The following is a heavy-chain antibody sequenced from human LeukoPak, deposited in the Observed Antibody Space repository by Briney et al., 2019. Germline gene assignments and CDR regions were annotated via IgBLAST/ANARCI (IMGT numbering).Heavy chain of an antibody. D-gene: IGHD6-19*01. V-gene: IGHV1-69*05. Sequence: SVKVSCKASGGTFSSYAISWVRQAPGQGLEWMGGIIPVFGTANYAQKFQGRVTITMDESTSTAYMELSSLRSEDTAVYYCARERIPGYSSGWYYWGQGTLVTVSS. CDR2: IIPVFGTA. CDR3: ARERIPGYSSGWYY. CDR1: GGTFSSYA. J-gene: IGHJ4*02.